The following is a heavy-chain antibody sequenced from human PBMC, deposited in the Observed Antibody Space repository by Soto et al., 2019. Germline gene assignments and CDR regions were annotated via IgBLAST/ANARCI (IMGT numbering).Heavy chain of an antibody. CDR1: GGSISSGGYY. V-gene: IGHV4-31*03. CDR2: IYYSGST. Sequence: PSETLSLTCTVSGGSISSGGYYWSWIRQHPGRGLEWIGYIYYSGSTYYNPSLKSRVTILVDTSKNQFSLKLSSVTAADTAVYYCAGNSFGELLAWFDPWGQGTLVTVSS. CDR3: AGNSFGELLAWFDP. D-gene: IGHD3-10*01. J-gene: IGHJ5*02.